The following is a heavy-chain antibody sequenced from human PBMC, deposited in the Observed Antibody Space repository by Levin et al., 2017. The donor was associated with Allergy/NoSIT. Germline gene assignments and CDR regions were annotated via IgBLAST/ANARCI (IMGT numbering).Heavy chain of an antibody. CDR3: AREERKREVRGVIVNWFDP. CDR1: GFTFSSYW. Sequence: GGSLRLSCAASGFTFSSYWMHWVRQAPGKGLVWVSRINSDGSSTSYADSVKGRFTISRDNAKNTLYLQMNSLRAEDTAVYYCAREERKREVRGVIVNWFDPWGQGTLVTVSS. V-gene: IGHV3-74*01. J-gene: IGHJ5*02. CDR2: INSDGSST. D-gene: IGHD3-10*01.